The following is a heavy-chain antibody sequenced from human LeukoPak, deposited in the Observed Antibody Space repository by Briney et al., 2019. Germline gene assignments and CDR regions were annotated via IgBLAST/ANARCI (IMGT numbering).Heavy chain of an antibody. J-gene: IGHJ4*02. D-gene: IGHD1-26*01. V-gene: IGHV3-23*01. Sequence: GGSLRLSCAASGFSFSCYAMSWVRQAPGKGLEWVSAISGSGGTTYYADSVKGRFTISRDNSKNTLYLQMNSLRVEDTAVYYCAKVGATLYYFDYWGQGSLVTVSS. CDR1: GFSFSCYA. CDR2: ISGSGGTT. CDR3: AKVGATLYYFDY.